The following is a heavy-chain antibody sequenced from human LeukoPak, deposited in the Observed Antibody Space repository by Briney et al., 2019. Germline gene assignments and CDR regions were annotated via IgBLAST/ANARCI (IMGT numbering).Heavy chain of an antibody. CDR2: ITNTGNT. CDR1: SDSISNSAYY. V-gene: IGHV4-39*01. Sequence: PSETLSLTCTLSSDSISNSAYYWVWIRQPPGKGLEWIGTITNTGNTYSNPSLKSRVTISIDTSKTQISLKLTSVTAADTAVFYCARKTPGTSVDVWGQGTPVTVSS. D-gene: IGHD3-10*01. CDR3: ARKTPGTSVDV. J-gene: IGHJ6*02.